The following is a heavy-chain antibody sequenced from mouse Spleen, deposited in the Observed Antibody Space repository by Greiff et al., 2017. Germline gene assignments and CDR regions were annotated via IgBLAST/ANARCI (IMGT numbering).Heavy chain of an antibody. D-gene: IGHD2-5*01. V-gene: IGHV5-17*01. CDR2: ISSGSSTI. Sequence: DVMLVESGGDLVKPGGSLKLSCAASGFTFSDYGMHWVRQAPEKGLEWVAYISSGSSTIYYSDTVKGRFTISRDNAKNTLFLQMTSLRSEDTAMYYCARDYSNYVYYFDYWGHGSTLTVSS. CDR1: GFTFSDYG. J-gene: IGHJ2*01. CDR3: ARDYSNYVYYFDY.